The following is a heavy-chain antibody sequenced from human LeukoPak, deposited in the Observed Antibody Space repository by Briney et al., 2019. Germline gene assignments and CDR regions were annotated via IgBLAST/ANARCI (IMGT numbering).Heavy chain of an antibody. J-gene: IGHJ4*02. CDR3: ARSYTMIVVVLGEFDY. CDR1: GFTFDDYG. V-gene: IGHV3-20*04. CDR2: INWNGGST. Sequence: GGSLRLSCAASGFTFDDYGMSWVRQAPGKGLEWVSGINWNGGSTGYADSVKGRFTISRDNAKNSLYRQMNSLRAEDTALYYCARSYTMIVVVLGEFDYWGQGTLVTVSS. D-gene: IGHD3-22*01.